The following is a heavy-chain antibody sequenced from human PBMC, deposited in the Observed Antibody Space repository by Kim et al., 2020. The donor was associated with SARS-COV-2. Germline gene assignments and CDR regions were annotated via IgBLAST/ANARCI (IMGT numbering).Heavy chain of an antibody. J-gene: IGHJ4*02. Sequence: GGSLRLSCAASGFTFSSYGMHWVRQAPGKGLEWVAVIWYDGSNKYYADSVKGRFTISRDNSKNTLYLQMNSLRAEDTAVYYCARERGPDSSGWYPNPPQFDYWGQGTLVTVSS. CDR3: ARERGPDSSGWYPNPPQFDY. CDR1: GFTFSSYG. V-gene: IGHV3-33*01. D-gene: IGHD6-19*01. CDR2: IWYDGSNK.